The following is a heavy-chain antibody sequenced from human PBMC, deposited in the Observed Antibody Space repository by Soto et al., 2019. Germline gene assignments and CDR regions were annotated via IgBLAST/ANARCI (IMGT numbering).Heavy chain of an antibody. CDR2: INPRGETR. Sequence: GLSLRLSCAPSGFSFSDYYMKWIRQSPGQGLEWLSIINPRGETRDIADSIRGRFTFSRDNARRSLYLQMNSLRAEDTAVYYCARSGIPLIEILDYWGHGTLVTVSS. D-gene: IGHD1-1*01. CDR3: ARSGIPLIEILDY. J-gene: IGHJ4*01. V-gene: IGHV3-11*01. CDR1: GFSFSDYY.